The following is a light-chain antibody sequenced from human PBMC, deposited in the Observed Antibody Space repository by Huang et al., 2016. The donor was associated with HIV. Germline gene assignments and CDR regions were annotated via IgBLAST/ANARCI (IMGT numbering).Light chain of an antibody. CDR2: LTS. J-gene: IGKJ2*01. CDR3: MQTLKTPPYT. CDR1: QSLLHSNGDNY. Sequence: DVVMTQSPLSLPVNPGEPASISCRSSQSLLHSNGDNYLNWYMQKPGQSPQRLIYLTSKRASGVPDRFNGSGSDTDFTLKINRVEAADVGVYYCMQTLKTPPYTFGQGTKLEIK. V-gene: IGKV2-28*01.